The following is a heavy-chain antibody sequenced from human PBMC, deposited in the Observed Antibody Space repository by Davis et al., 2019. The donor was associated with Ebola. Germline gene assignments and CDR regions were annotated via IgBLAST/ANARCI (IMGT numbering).Heavy chain of an antibody. Sequence: HTGGSLRLSCAASGFTFSSYWMHWVRHAPGKGLVWVSRINSDGSSTSHADSVKGRFTISRDNAKNTLYLQMNSLRAEDTAVYYCARDAYGCSSPRCYYYYGMDVWGQGTTVTVSS. J-gene: IGHJ6*02. CDR2: INSDGSST. V-gene: IGHV3-74*01. CDR1: GFTFSSYW. CDR3: ARDAYGCSSPRCYYYYGMDV. D-gene: IGHD2-2*01.